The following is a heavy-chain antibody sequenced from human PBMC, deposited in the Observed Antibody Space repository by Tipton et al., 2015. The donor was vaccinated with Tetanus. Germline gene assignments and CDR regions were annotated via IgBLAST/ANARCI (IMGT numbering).Heavy chain of an antibody. J-gene: IGHJ4*02. D-gene: IGHD3-16*01. V-gene: IGHV3-11*04. CDR2: IRSRGDTI. Sequence: SLRLSCAASGFIFSDYYMSWIRQAPGKGLEWVSYIRSRGDTIYYADSVKGRFTISRDNSKNTLYLQMDSLEVDDTAVYYCAREDGGPTLDYFDSWGQGTLVTVSS. CDR3: AREDGGPTLDYFDS. CDR1: GFIFSDYY.